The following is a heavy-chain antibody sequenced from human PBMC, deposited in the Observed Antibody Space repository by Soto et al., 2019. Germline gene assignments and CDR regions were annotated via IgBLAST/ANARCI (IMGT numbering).Heavy chain of an antibody. Sequence: SDTLFITCTVFGCSIASHYWSWIRQPPGEGLEWIGRASYSGSPNYNPSLKSRVTISIDTSKNQFSLKLTSVTAADTAVYYCARQWGGDYWGQGTLVTVS. CDR2: ASYSGSP. J-gene: IGHJ4*02. V-gene: IGHV4-59*08. CDR1: GCSIASHY. CDR3: ARQWGGDY. D-gene: IGHD3-16*01.